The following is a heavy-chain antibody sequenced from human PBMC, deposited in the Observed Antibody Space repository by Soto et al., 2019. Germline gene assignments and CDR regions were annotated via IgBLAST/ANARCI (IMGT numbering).Heavy chain of an antibody. CDR3: ARGWGYDSNDYYYAY. Sequence: GXSVKVSYKASVGSFSRHAISWVRQAPGQGLEWMGGIIPIFGTANHAQKFQGRVTIIADESTSTVYMELSSLRSEDTAMYYCARGWGYDSNDYYYAYWGQGTLVTVSS. CDR1: VGSFSRHA. J-gene: IGHJ4*02. V-gene: IGHV1-69*13. D-gene: IGHD3-22*01. CDR2: IIPIFGTA.